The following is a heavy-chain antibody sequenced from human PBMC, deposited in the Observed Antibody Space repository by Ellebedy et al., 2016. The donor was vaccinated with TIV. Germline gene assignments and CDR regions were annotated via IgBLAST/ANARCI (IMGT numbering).Heavy chain of an antibody. D-gene: IGHD6-13*01. J-gene: IGHJ3*02. CDR1: GYTFTGYY. CDR2: INPNSVGT. V-gene: IGHV1-2*04. Sequence: AASVKVSCKASGYTFTGYYIHWVRQAPGQGLEWMGWINPNSVGTNYAQKFQGWVTMTRDTSISTAYMELRRLRSDDTAVYYCARAVGGGWQLVFDYAFDIWGQGTMVTVSS. CDR3: ARAVGGGWQLVFDYAFDI.